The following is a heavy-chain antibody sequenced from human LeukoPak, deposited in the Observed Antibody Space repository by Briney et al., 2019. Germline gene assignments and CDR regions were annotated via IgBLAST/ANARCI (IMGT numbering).Heavy chain of an antibody. J-gene: IGHJ4*02. D-gene: IGHD6-6*01. CDR1: GFTFSDYY. Sequence: GGSLRLSCAASGFTFSDYYMSWIRQAPGKGPEWVSYISSSGSTIYYADSVKGRFTISRDNAKNSLYLQMNSLRAEDTAVYYCARDPSSSSFFDYWGQGTLVTVSS. CDR2: ISSSGSTI. V-gene: IGHV3-11*01. CDR3: ARDPSSSSFFDY.